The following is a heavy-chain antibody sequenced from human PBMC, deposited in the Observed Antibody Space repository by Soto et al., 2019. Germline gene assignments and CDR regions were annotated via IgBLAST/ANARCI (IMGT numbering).Heavy chain of an antibody. CDR2: IYYSGST. CDR3: ARIGYSSSWYWFDP. V-gene: IGHV4-39*01. J-gene: IGHJ5*02. CDR1: GGSISSSSYY. Sequence: SETLSLTCTVSGGSISSSSYYWGWIRQPPGKGLEWIGSIYYSGSTYYNPSLKSRVTISVGTSKNQFSLKLSSVTAADTAVYYCARIGYSSSWYWFDPWGQGTLVTVSS. D-gene: IGHD6-13*01.